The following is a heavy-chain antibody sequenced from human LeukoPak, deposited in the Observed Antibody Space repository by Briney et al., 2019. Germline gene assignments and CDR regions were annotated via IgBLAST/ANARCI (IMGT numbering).Heavy chain of an antibody. CDR2: IYYSGST. J-gene: IGHJ5*02. Sequence: SETLSLTCTVSGGSISSYYWSWIRQPPGKGLEWIGYIYYSGSTNYNPSLKSRVTISVDTSKNQFSLKLSSVTAADTAVYYCARISRSTGDWFDPWGQGTLVTVSS. D-gene: IGHD4-17*01. CDR3: ARISRSTGDWFDP. V-gene: IGHV4-59*01. CDR1: GGSISSYY.